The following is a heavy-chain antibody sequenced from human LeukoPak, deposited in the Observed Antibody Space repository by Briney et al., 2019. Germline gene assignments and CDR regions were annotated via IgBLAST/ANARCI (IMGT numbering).Heavy chain of an antibody. CDR3: ATQTYALFDY. V-gene: IGHV3-7*03. J-gene: IGHJ4*02. CDR2: IKQDGSDK. Sequence: PGGSLRLSRVASGFTFSSHWMSWVRQAPGKGLEWVGNIKQDGSDKYHADSVKGRFTISRDNAKNSLYLQMSSLRAEDTAVYYCATQTYALFDYWGQGTLVTVSS. D-gene: IGHD2-2*01. CDR1: GFTFSSHW.